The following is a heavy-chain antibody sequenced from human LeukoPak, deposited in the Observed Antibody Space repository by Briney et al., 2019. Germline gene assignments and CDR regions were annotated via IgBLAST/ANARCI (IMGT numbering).Heavy chain of an antibody. J-gene: IGHJ5*02. CDR3: ARDRAGYCSGGSCRGGFDP. Sequence: SQTLSLTCAISGDSVSSDSAAWNWIRQSPSRGLEWLGRTYYRSKWYNDYAVSVKSRITINPDASKNQFSLQLNSVTPEDTAVYYCARDRAGYCSGGSCRGGFDPWGQGTLVTVSS. CDR1: GDSVSSDSAA. V-gene: IGHV6-1*01. CDR2: TYYRSKWYN. D-gene: IGHD2-15*01.